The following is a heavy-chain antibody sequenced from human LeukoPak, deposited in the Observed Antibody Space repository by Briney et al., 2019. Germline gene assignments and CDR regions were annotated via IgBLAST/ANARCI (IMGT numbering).Heavy chain of an antibody. CDR3: ARAGGATMIVVVTRPLYFDY. J-gene: IGHJ4*02. CDR1: GYTFTGYY. CDR2: INPNSGGT. D-gene: IGHD3-22*01. Sequence: GASVKASCKASGYTFTGYYMHWVRQAPGQGLEWMGWINPNSGGTNYAQKFQGRVTMTRDTSISTAYMELSRLRSDDTAVCYCARAGGATMIVVVTRPLYFDYWGQGTLVTVSS. V-gene: IGHV1-2*02.